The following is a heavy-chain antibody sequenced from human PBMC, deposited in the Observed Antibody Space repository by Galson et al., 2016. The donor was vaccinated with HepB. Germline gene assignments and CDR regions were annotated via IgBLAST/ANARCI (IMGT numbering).Heavy chain of an antibody. CDR1: GFTFNTYA. D-gene: IGHD3-3*01. J-gene: IGHJ4*02. CDR2: ITDSGTNT. CDR3: GRSGYYSAVDC. V-gene: IGHV3-23*01. Sequence: SLRLSCAASGFTFNTYAMSWVRQAPGKGLEWVSTITDSGTNTYYTDSVKGRFAISRDNSKNTLYLQISSLRVEDTAEYFCGRSGYYSAVDCWGQGTLVTVSS.